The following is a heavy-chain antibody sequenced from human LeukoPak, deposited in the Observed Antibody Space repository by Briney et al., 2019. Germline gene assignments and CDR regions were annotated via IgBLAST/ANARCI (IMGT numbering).Heavy chain of an antibody. D-gene: IGHD3-22*01. CDR2: ISGSGGST. CDR1: GFTFSSYA. Sequence: GGSLRLSCAASGFTFSSYAMSWVRQAPGKGLEWVSAISGSGGSTYYADSVKGRFTISRDNSKNTLCLQMNSLRAEDTAVYYCAKTYYDSSGYYEDYWGQGTLVTVSS. J-gene: IGHJ4*02. V-gene: IGHV3-23*01. CDR3: AKTYYDSSGYYEDY.